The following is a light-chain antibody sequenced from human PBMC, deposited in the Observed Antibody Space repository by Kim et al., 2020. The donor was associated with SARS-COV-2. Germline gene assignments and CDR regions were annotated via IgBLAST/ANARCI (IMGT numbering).Light chain of an antibody. Sequence: PGERANLSCRASQSIDDYLAWYQQKPGQAPRLLIYDASSRAADIPARFSGSGSGTDFTLTISSLEPEDSALYYCQQRGSWPPFTFGGGTKV. V-gene: IGKV3-11*01. J-gene: IGKJ4*01. CDR3: QQRGSWPPFT. CDR1: QSIDDY. CDR2: DAS.